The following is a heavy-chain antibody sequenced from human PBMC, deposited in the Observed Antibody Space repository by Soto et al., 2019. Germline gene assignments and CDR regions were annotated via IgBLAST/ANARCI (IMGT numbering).Heavy chain of an antibody. J-gene: IGHJ6*01. Sequence: QTLSLTCDISGDSVSSSSAAWNWIRQSPSRGLEWLGRAYYRSKWIHEYTVSMESRITINPDTSKNQISLHIYSVTAEDTAVYYCAGVVWFRGMDVWGQGTPVTVSS. D-gene: IGHD3-16*01. V-gene: IGHV6-1*01. CDR1: GDSVSSSSAA. CDR2: AYYRSKWIH. CDR3: AGVVWFRGMDV.